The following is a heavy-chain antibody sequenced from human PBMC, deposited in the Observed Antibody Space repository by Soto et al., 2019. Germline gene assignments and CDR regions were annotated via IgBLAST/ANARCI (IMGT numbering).Heavy chain of an antibody. CDR2: IYYSGST. CDR3: ARVRYRVGYDYYDYYYYMDV. J-gene: IGHJ6*03. Sequence: SETLSLTCTVSGGSISSYYWSWIRQPPGKGLEWIGYIYYSGSTNYNPSLKSGVTISVDTSKNQFSLKLSAVTAADTAVYYCARVRYRVGYDYYDYYYYMDVWGKGTTVTVSS. V-gene: IGHV4-59*01. D-gene: IGHD5-12*01. CDR1: GGSISSYY.